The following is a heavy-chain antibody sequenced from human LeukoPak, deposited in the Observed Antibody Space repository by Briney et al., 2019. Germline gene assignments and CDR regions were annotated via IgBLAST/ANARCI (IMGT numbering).Heavy chain of an antibody. CDR2: IQQSGGRT. J-gene: IGHJ3*02. Sequence: GGSLRLSCAASGFTFSSYWMTWVRQAPGRGLEWVANIQQSGGRTHYVDSVKGRFTISRDNAKNTLYLQMNSLRAEDTAVYYCAREANEYGSGSYYKTGNDAFNIWGQGTMVTVSS. D-gene: IGHD3-10*01. V-gene: IGHV3-7*01. CDR1: GFTFSSYW. CDR3: AREANEYGSGSYYKTGNDAFNI.